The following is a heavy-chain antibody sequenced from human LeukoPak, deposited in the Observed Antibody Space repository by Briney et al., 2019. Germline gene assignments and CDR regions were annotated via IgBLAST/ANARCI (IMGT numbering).Heavy chain of an antibody. CDR2: INSDGSST. V-gene: IGHV3-74*01. CDR1: GFTFSRYW. J-gene: IGHJ4*02. Sequence: GGSLRLSCAASGFTFSRYWMHWVRQAPGNGLVWVSRINSDGSSTSYADSVKGRFTISRDNAKNTLCLQMDSLRAEDTAVYYCASLDFWSGYPVDYWGQGTLVTVSS. CDR3: ASLDFWSGYPVDY. D-gene: IGHD3-3*01.